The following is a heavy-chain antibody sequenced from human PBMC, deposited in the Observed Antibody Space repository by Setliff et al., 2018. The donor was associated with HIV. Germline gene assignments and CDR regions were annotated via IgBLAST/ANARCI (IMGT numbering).Heavy chain of an antibody. CDR2: MSGSTGDT. Sequence: GGSLRLSCAASGFTFNSYAMSWVRQAPGKGLEWVATMSGSTGDTYYADSVKGRFTISRDNSKNTLSLQMNSLGAEGTAVYYCANRLRGYNKWYYFDYWGQGTLVTVSS. D-gene: IGHD1-1*01. J-gene: IGHJ4*02. CDR1: GFTFNSYA. V-gene: IGHV3-23*01. CDR3: ANRLRGYNKWYYFDY.